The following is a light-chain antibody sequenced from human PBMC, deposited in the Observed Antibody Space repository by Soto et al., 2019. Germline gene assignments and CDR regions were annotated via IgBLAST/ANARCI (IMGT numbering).Light chain of an antibody. V-gene: IGKV1-9*01. CDR2: AVS. Sequence: DIQLTQSPSFLSASVGDRVTITCRASQGISSYLAWYQQKPGKAPKLLIYAVSTLQSGVPSSFSCSGSGTEVNLTNISLQPEDFATYYCQQLTTYPLTFGGGTKVEIK. CDR1: QGISSY. CDR3: QQLTTYPLT. J-gene: IGKJ4*01.